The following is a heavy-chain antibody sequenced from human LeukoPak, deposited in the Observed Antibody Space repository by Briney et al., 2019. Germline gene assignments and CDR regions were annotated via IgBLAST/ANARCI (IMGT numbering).Heavy chain of an antibody. D-gene: IGHD3-3*01. CDR2: IYHSGST. J-gene: IGHJ4*02. CDR3: ARVSYDFWSGYSFFDY. V-gene: IGHV4-38-2*02. Sequence: SETLSLTCTVSGYSISSGYYWGWIRQPPGKGLEWIGSIYHSGSTYYNPSLKSRVTISVDTSKNQFSLKLSSVTAADTAVYYCARVSYDFWSGYSFFDYWGQGTLVTVSS. CDR1: GYSISSGYY.